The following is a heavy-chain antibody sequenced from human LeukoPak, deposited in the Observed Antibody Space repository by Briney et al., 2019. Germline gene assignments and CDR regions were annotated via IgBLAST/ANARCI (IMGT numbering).Heavy chain of an antibody. CDR2: IKQDGSER. V-gene: IGHV3-7*01. Sequence: GGSLRLSCAASEFTFSSYAMSWVRQAPGKGLEWVANIKQDGSERYNVDSVKGRFTISRDNAKNSLYLQMNSLRVEDTAVYYCARGRYCSGGSCYGALGYYFDYWGQGTLVTVSS. J-gene: IGHJ4*02. CDR1: EFTFSSYA. CDR3: ARGRYCSGGSCYGALGYYFDY. D-gene: IGHD2-15*01.